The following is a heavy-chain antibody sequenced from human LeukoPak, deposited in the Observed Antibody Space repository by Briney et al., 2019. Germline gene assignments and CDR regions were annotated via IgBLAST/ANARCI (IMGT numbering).Heavy chain of an antibody. Sequence: SETLSLTCAVSDDSFSSHYWTWIRQPPGKGLEWIGYISYIGSTNYNPSLKSRVTISIDTSRNQFSLRLSSVTAADTAVYYCARDLVTVTKGFNIWGQGTMVTVSS. CDR3: ARDLVTVTKGFNI. D-gene: IGHD4-17*01. J-gene: IGHJ3*02. V-gene: IGHV4-59*11. CDR2: ISYIGST. CDR1: DDSFSSHY.